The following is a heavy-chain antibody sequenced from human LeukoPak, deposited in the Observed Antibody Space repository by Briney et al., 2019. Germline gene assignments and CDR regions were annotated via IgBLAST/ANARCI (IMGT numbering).Heavy chain of an antibody. CDR1: GGSFSDFY. CDR3: VRGYSEYWSD. Sequence: PSETLSLTCAAYGGSFSDFYWNWIRPPPGKGLEWIGQISHSGGINYNPSLQSRVTLSVDTSNNHFSLRLTPVTAADTAVYYCVRGYSEYWSDWGQGSLVTVSS. CDR2: ISHSGGI. J-gene: IGHJ4*02. D-gene: IGHD3-3*01. V-gene: IGHV4-34*01.